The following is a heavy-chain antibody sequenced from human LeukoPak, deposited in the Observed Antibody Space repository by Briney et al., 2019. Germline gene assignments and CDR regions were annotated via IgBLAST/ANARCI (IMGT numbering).Heavy chain of an antibody. CDR3: ARDPIYCSSTSCYFYGMDV. Sequence: PSETLSLTCTVSGGSISSSSYYWGWIRQPPGKGLEWIGSSYYSGSTYYNPSLKSRVTISVDTSKNQFSLKLSSVTAADTAVYYCARDPIYCSSTSCYFYGMDVWGQGTTVTVSS. J-gene: IGHJ6*02. D-gene: IGHD2-2*01. V-gene: IGHV4-39*02. CDR2: SYYSGST. CDR1: GGSISSSSYY.